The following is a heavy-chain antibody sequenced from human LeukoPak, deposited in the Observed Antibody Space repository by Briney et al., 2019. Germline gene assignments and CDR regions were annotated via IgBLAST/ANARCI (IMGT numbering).Heavy chain of an antibody. Sequence: ASVKVSCKASGYTFTNYYIHWVRQAPGQGLEWMGIINPSGGSTSYAQKFQGRVTMTRDMSTSTVYMELSSLRSEDTAVYYGARDRGLANNWFDPWGQGTLVDVSS. CDR2: INPSGGST. J-gene: IGHJ5*02. CDR3: ARDRGLANNWFDP. D-gene: IGHD3-10*01. CDR1: GYTFTNYY. V-gene: IGHV1-46*01.